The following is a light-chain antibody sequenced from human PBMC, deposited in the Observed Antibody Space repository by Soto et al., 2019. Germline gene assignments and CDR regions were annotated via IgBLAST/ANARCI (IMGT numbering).Light chain of an antibody. CDR3: QQYNNWPKT. V-gene: IGKV3-15*01. Sequence: DIVLTQSPGPLSLSPGERATRSCRASQSVTNNYLAWYQQKPGQAPRLLIYGASTRATGIPARFSGSGSGTEFTLTISSLQSEDFAVYYCQQYNNWPKTFGQGTKVDIK. CDR2: GAS. J-gene: IGKJ1*01. CDR1: QSVTNN.